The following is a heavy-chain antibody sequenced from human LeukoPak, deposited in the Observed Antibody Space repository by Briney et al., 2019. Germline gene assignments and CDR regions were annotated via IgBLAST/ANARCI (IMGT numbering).Heavy chain of an antibody. V-gene: IGHV1-2*02. CDR1: GYTFTSYY. D-gene: IGHD6-19*01. Sequence: ASVKVSCKASGYTFTSYYMHWVRQAPGQGLEWMGWINPNSGGTNYAQKFQGRVTMTRDTSISTAYMELSRLRSDDTAVYYCARSSGYSSGWYQDPEYYFDYWGQGTLVTVSS. J-gene: IGHJ4*02. CDR2: INPNSGGT. CDR3: ARSSGYSSGWYQDPEYYFDY.